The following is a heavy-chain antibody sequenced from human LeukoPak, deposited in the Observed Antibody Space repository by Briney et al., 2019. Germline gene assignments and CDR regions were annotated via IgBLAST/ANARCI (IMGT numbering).Heavy chain of an antibody. CDR1: GGSFSGYY. J-gene: IGHJ4*02. CDR2: IHHSGST. D-gene: IGHD5-24*01. V-gene: IGHV4-34*01. Sequence: SETLSLTCAVYGGSFSGYYWSWIRQPPGKGLEWIGEIHHSGSTKYNPSLKSRVTISVHTSKNQFSLKLSSVTAADTAVYYCARSRGWLQSHPLGYWGQGTLVAVSS. CDR3: ARSRGWLQSHPLGY.